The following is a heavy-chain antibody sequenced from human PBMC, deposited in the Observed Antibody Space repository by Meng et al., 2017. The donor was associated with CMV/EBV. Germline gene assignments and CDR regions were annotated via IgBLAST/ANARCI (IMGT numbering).Heavy chain of an antibody. CDR2: IKQDGSEK. CDR3: ARGIGYCSSTSCDRYAFDI. J-gene: IGHJ3*02. Sequence: GESLKISCAASGFTVSSHYMSWVRQAPGKGLEWVANIKQDGSEKYYVGSVKGRFTISRDNAKNSLYLQMNSLRAEDTAVYYCARGIGYCSSTSCDRYAFDIWGQGTMVTVSS. D-gene: IGHD2-2*01. CDR1: GFTVSSHY. V-gene: IGHV3-7*01.